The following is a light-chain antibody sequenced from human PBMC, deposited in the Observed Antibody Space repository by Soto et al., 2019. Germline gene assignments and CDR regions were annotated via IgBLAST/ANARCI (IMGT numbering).Light chain of an antibody. CDR1: QSVSSN. CDR2: GAS. Sequence: EIVMTQSPATLSVSPGERATLSCRASQSVSSNLAWYQQKPGQAPRLLIYGASTRATGIPARFSGSGSGTEFTLTISGLQSEDFAVYYCQQYNNWPPVYTFGQGTKVDIK. J-gene: IGKJ2*01. CDR3: QQYNNWPPVYT. V-gene: IGKV3-15*01.